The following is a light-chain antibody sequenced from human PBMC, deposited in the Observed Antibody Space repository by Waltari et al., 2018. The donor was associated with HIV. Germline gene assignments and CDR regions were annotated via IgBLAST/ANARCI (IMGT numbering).Light chain of an antibody. V-gene: IGKV1-39*01. J-gene: IGKJ1*01. CDR2: AAC. Sequence: DIQMTQSPSSLFASVGGKDPITCRASQNISNYLKWDQQKPGKAPKLMIYAACSLQSGVPSRFSASGTGTEFTLTISSLQPEDLATYFCQQSYIVHPWTFGQGTKVEIK. CDR1: QNISNY. CDR3: QQSYIVHPWT.